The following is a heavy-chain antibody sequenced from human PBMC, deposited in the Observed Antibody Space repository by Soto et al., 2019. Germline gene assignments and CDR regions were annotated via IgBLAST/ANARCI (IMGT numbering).Heavy chain of an antibody. V-gene: IGHV4-4*02. Sequence: WETLSLTCAVSGCSISSSNWWSWVRQPPGKGLEWIGEIYHSGSTNYNPSLKSRVTISVDKSKNQFSLKLSSVTAADTAVYYCARVRRVVWAFDIWGQGTMVTVSS. CDR1: GCSISSSNW. D-gene: IGHD3-3*01. J-gene: IGHJ3*02. CDR3: ARVRRVVWAFDI. CDR2: IYHSGST.